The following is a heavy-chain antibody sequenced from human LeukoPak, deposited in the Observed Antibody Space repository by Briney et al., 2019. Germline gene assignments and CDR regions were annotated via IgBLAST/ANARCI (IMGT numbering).Heavy chain of an antibody. J-gene: IGHJ4*02. D-gene: IGHD4-17*01. CDR3: AKDLDDYGDYWFDY. Sequence: GGSLRLSCAASGFTFSSYAMSWVRQAPGKGPEWVSAISGSGGSTYYADSVKGRFTISRDNSKNTLYLQMNSLRAEDTAVYYCAKDLDDYGDYWFDYWGQGTLVTVSS. CDR1: GFTFSSYA. V-gene: IGHV3-23*01. CDR2: ISGSGGST.